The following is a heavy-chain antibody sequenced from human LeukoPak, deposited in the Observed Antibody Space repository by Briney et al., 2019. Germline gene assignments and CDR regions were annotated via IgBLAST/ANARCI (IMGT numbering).Heavy chain of an antibody. J-gene: IGHJ4*02. Sequence: GGSLRLSCAASGFTFSSYGMHWVRQAPGKGLERVAVIWYDGSNKYYADSVKGRFTISRDNSKNTLYLQMNSLRAEDTAVYYCARAVTTTYYFDYWGQGTLVTVSS. V-gene: IGHV3-33*01. CDR2: IWYDGSNK. CDR3: ARAVTTTYYFDY. CDR1: GFTFSSYG. D-gene: IGHD4-17*01.